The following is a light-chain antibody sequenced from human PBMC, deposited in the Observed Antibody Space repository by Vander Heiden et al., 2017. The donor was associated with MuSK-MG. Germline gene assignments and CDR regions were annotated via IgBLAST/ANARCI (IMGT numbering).Light chain of an antibody. J-gene: IGLJ3*02. CDR3: NSRDSSGNHWV. V-gene: IGLV3-19*01. CDR1: SLRSYY. Sequence: SSALTQDPAVSVALGQTVRITCQGDSLRSYYARWYQQKPGQAPVLVIYGKNNRPSGIPDRFSGSSSGNTASLTITGAQAEDEADYYCNSRDSSGNHWVFGGGTKLTVL. CDR2: GKN.